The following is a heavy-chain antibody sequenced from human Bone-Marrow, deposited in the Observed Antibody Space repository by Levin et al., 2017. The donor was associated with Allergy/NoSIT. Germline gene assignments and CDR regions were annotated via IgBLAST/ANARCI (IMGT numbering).Heavy chain of an antibody. Sequence: SSETLSLTCAVYGGSFSGYYWSWIRQPPGKGLEWIGEINHSGSTNYNPSLKSRVTISVDTSKNQFSLKLSSVTAADTAVYYCARVGRTGSGWFYYYYGMDVWGQGTTVTVSS. V-gene: IGHV4-34*01. CDR2: INHSGST. CDR3: ARVGRTGSGWFYYYYGMDV. D-gene: IGHD6-19*01. J-gene: IGHJ6*02. CDR1: GGSFSGYY.